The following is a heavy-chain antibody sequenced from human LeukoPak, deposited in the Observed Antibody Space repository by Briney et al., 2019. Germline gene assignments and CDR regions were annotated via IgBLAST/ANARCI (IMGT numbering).Heavy chain of an antibody. CDR2: IYPGDSDT. Sequence: GESLKISCKGSGYRFTSYWIGWVRQMPGKGLEWMGIIYPGDSDTRYSPSFQGQVTISADKSISTAYLQWSSLKASDTAMYYCTRHTGGKYSYGANPIDYWGQGTLVTVSS. CDR1: GYRFTSYW. D-gene: IGHD5-18*01. J-gene: IGHJ4*02. V-gene: IGHV5-51*01. CDR3: TRHTGGKYSYGANPIDY.